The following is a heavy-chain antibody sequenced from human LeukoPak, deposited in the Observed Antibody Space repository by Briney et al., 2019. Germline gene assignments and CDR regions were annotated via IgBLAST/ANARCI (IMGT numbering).Heavy chain of an antibody. CDR2: IYPNTGGI. Sequence: ASVKVSCKAYGYTFTDYYIHWVRQAPGQGLEWMGWIYPNTGGIEFAQRFQGRVTMTRDTSISTAYMELSWLRSDDTAVYYCARFDPPYYYGSGSYDAYWGQGTLVTVSS. V-gene: IGHV1-2*02. CDR3: ARFDPPYYYGSGSYDAY. J-gene: IGHJ4*02. CDR1: GYTFTDYY. D-gene: IGHD3-10*01.